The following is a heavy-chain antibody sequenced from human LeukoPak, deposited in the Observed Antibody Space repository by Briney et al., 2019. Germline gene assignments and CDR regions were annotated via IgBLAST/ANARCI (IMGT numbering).Heavy chain of an antibody. D-gene: IGHD6-13*01. CDR1: GYTFTRYG. CDR2: ISAYNGNT. V-gene: IGHV1-18*04. Sequence: ASVKVSCKASGYTFTRYGISWVGQAPGQGLEWMGWISAYNGNTNYAQKLQGRVTMTTDTSTSTAYMELRSLRSDDTAVYYCARVFGYKKQQLSPEFDYWGQGTLVTVSS. CDR3: ARVFGYKKQQLSPEFDY. J-gene: IGHJ4*02.